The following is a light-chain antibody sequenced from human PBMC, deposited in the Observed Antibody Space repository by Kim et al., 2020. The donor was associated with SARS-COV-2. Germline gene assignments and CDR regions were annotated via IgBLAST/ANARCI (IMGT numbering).Light chain of an antibody. CDR3: SAWDSRLGAWV. V-gene: IGLV10-54*01. CDR2: RNN. Sequence: QTAPISCAGNRNNAGDHGAARLQPHQGHPPKRLSNRNNSRATGISERLSASRSGNRASLTITGLQAEDEADYYCSAWDSRLGAWVFGGGTQLTVL. J-gene: IGLJ2*01. CDR1: RNNAGDHG.